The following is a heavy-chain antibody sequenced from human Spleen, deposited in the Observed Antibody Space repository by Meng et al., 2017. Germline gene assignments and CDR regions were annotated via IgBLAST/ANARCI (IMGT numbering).Heavy chain of an antibody. Sequence: GESLKISCAASGFTFSHQYMAWVRQAPGKGLEWVGRIKSKADGGTTDYAAPVKGRFTISRDDSKNILYLQMNGLKTEDTALYYCTTEFFYRCDHWGQGTLVTVSS. CDR2: IKSKADGGTT. CDR3: TTEFFYRCDH. CDR1: GFTFSHQY. V-gene: IGHV3-15*01. D-gene: IGHD3-16*02. J-gene: IGHJ5*02.